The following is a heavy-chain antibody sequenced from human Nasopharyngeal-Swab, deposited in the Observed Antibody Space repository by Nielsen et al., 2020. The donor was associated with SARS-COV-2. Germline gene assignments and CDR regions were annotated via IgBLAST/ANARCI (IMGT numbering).Heavy chain of an antibody. J-gene: IGHJ6*03. CDR3: ARDRLAARPYYYYYYMDV. D-gene: IGHD6-6*01. Sequence: GESLKISCAASGFTFDDFTMHWVRQAPGKGLEWVSLITWDGGTTYYADSVKGRFTISRDNAKNSLYLQMNSLRDEDTAVYYCARDRLAARPYYYYYYMDVWGKGTTVTVSS. CDR1: GFTFDDFT. CDR2: ITWDGGTT. V-gene: IGHV3-43*01.